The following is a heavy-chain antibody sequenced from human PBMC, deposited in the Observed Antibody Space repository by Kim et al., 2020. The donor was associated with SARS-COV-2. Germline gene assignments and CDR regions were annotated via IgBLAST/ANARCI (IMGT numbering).Heavy chain of an antibody. D-gene: IGHD2-15*01. J-gene: IGHJ4*02. CDR3: ARGYCSGGRCYNTY. CDR1: GYVFTDYN. Sequence: ASVKVSCKVSGYVFTDYNIHWVRQAPGQGLEYMGWITGNSGGAKYAQQFQGRVTMTRDTSINTAYMELSGLRSDDTAVYYCARGYCSGGRCYNTYWGQGTPATVPS. V-gene: IGHV1-2*02. CDR2: ITGNSGGA.